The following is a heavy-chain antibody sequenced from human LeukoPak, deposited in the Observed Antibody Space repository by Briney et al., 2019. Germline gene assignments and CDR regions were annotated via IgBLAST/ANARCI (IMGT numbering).Heavy chain of an antibody. D-gene: IGHD6-13*01. J-gene: IGHJ6*03. CDR3: TRVRDGYSSSWYDYYYYMDV. CDR2: IRSKAYGGTT. V-gene: IGHV3-49*03. CDR1: GFTFGDYA. Sequence: QPGGSLRLSCTASGFTFGDYAMSWFRQAPGKGLEWVGFIRSKAYGGTTEYAASVKGRFTISRDDSKSIAYLQMNSLKTEDTAVYYCTRVRDGYSSSWYDYYYYMDVWGKGTTVTISS.